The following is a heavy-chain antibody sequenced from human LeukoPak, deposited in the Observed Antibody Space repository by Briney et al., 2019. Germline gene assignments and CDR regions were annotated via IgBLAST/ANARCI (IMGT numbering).Heavy chain of an antibody. D-gene: IGHD2-2*01. Sequence: GGSLRLSCAASGFTFSTYWMSWVRQAPGKGLEWVANIKQGGSESYYVDAVKGRFMISRDNAKNSLFLQMNSLRAEDTAVYYCARWRCSSTSCFFDYWGQGTLVIVSS. V-gene: IGHV3-7*01. CDR3: ARWRCSSTSCFFDY. CDR2: IKQGGSES. CDR1: GFTFSTYW. J-gene: IGHJ4*02.